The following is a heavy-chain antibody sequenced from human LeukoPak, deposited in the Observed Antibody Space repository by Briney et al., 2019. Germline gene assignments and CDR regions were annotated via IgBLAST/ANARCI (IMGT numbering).Heavy chain of an antibody. D-gene: IGHD6-6*01. V-gene: IGHV1-46*01. J-gene: IGHJ4*02. CDR2: LSPSGGST. CDR1: GYTFTNYY. Sequence: AAVKLSCKASGYTFTNYYMHWVRQAPGQGLEWMGILSPSGGSTSYAQKFQGRVTMTRDTSTSTVYMELSSLRSDDTAVYYCARELLVGTYYFDYWGQGTLVTVSS. CDR3: ARELLVGTYYFDY.